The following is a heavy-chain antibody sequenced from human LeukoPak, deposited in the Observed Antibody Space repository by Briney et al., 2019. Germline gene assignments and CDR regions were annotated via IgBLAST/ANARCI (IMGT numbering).Heavy chain of an antibody. CDR1: GYTFTGYY. CDR2: INPDSGDT. CDR3: ARDPSTVTTRHLDY. V-gene: IGHV1-2*02. Sequence: GGSLRLSCAASGYTFTGYYMHWVRQAPGQGLEWMGWINPDSGDTNYAQTFQGRVTVTRDTSIRTVYLELSRLRSDDTAVYYCARDPSTVTTRHLDYWGQGTLVTVSS. D-gene: IGHD4-17*01. J-gene: IGHJ4*02.